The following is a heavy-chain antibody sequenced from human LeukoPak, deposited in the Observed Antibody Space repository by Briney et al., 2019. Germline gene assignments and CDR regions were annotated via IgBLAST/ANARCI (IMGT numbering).Heavy chain of an antibody. D-gene: IGHD3-22*01. CDR1: GYTFSSYA. Sequence: GGSLRLSCSASGYTFSSYAMHWARQAPGKGLEYVSTISSNGGTTYYADSVKGRFTISRDNSKTTLYLQMSSLRAEDTAVYYCVKGHDSSGYYLSYFDYWGQGALVTVSS. CDR2: ISSNGGTT. J-gene: IGHJ4*02. CDR3: VKGHDSSGYYLSYFDY. V-gene: IGHV3-64D*09.